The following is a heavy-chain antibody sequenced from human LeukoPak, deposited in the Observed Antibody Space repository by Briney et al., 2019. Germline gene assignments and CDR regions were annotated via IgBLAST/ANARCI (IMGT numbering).Heavy chain of an antibody. Sequence: ASVKVSCKASGYTFTSYAMHWVRQAPGQRLEWMGWINAGNGNTKYSQKFQDRVTITRDTSASTAYMELSSLRSEDTAVYYCARVKVLLWFGELFDDAFDIWGQGTMVTVSS. CDR3: ARVKVLLWFGELFDDAFDI. V-gene: IGHV1-3*01. CDR1: GYTFTSYA. J-gene: IGHJ3*02. CDR2: INAGNGNT. D-gene: IGHD3-10*01.